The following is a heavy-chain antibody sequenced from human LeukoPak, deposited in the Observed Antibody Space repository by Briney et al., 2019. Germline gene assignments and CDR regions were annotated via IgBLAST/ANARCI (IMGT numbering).Heavy chain of an antibody. CDR2: ISSSSSYI. J-gene: IGHJ4*02. Sequence: PGGSLRLSCAASGFTFSSYSMNWVRQAPGKGLEWVSSISSSSSYIYYADSVKGRFTISRDNAKNSLYLQMNSLRAEDTAVYYCVRDLGGDYGPLGYWGQGTLVTVSS. CDR3: VRDLGGDYGPLGY. CDR1: GFTFSSYS. V-gene: IGHV3-21*01. D-gene: IGHD2-21*02.